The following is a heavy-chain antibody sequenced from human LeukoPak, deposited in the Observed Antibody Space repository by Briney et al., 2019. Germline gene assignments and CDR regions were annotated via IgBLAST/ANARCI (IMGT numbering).Heavy chain of an antibody. D-gene: IGHD3-22*01. CDR3: ARQKYYYDSSGYPDY. J-gene: IGHJ4*02. Sequence: ASVKVSCKASGYTFTSYYMHWVRQAPGQGLEWMGIINPSGGSTSYAQKFQGRVTMTRDTSTSTVYMELSSVRSEDTAVYYCARQKYYYDSSGYPDYWGQGTLVTVSS. V-gene: IGHV1-46*01. CDR1: GYTFTSYY. CDR2: INPSGGST.